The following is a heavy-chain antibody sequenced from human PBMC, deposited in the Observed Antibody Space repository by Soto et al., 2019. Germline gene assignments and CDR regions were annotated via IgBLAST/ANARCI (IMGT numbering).Heavy chain of an antibody. D-gene: IGHD3-16*02. J-gene: IGHJ3*02. CDR2: IIPIFGTA. CDR1: GGTFSSYA. Sequence: QVQLVQSGAEVKKPGSSVKVSCKASGGTFSSYAISWVRQAPGQGLEWMGGIIPIFGTANYAQKFQGRVTITADESTRTAYMELSSRRSEDTAVYYCARDRLRLRLGELSFDAFDIWGQGTMVTVSS. CDR3: ARDRLRLRLGELSFDAFDI. V-gene: IGHV1-69*12.